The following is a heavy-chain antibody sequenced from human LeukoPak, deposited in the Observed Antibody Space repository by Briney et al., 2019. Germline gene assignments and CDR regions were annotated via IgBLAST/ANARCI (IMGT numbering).Heavy chain of an antibody. V-gene: IGHV1-46*01. J-gene: IGHJ3*02. D-gene: IGHD3-10*01. CDR3: ARVLAIYGSGSSFAFDI. CDR2: INPSGGST. Sequence: ASVKVSCKASGYTFTSYYMHWVRQAPGQGLEWMGIINPSGGSTSYAQKFQGRVTMTRDTSTSTVYMELSSLRSEDTAEYYCARVLAIYGSGSSFAFDIWGQGTMVTVSS. CDR1: GYTFTSYY.